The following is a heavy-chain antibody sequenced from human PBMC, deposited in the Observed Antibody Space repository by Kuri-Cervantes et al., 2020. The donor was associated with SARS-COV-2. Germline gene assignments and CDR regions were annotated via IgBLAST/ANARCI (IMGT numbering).Heavy chain of an antibody. CDR1: GFTFSSYA. CDR2: ISGSGGDT. V-gene: IGHV3-23*01. J-gene: IGHJ4*02. CDR3: ARTVVGREIDY. Sequence: GGSLRLSCAASGFTFSSYAMSWVRQAPGEGLRWVSGISGSGGDTYYADSVRGRFTISRDNAKNTLYLQMNSLRAEDTAVYYCARTVVGREIDYWGQGNLVTVSS. D-gene: IGHD2-15*01.